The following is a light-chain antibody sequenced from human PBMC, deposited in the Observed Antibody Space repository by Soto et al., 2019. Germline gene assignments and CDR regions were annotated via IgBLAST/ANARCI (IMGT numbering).Light chain of an antibody. J-gene: IGKJ4*01. Sequence: EIVLTQSPGALSVAPGETLSLSCRASEAINNNFVAWYQQRPGQVPRLLMYGASIRVSGVPDRISGRRSGTGFILNIARVEPEDPAVYFCQQYHLSPLTFGGGTQV. CDR3: QQYHLSPLT. CDR1: EAINNNF. CDR2: GAS. V-gene: IGKV3-20*01.